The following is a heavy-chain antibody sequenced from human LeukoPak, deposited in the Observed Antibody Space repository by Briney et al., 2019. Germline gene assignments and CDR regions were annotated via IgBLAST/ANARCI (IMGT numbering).Heavy chain of an antibody. J-gene: IGHJ5*02. D-gene: IGHD3-10*01. V-gene: IGHV1-69*04. CDR2: IIPILGIA. Sequence: ASVKVSCKASGGTFSSYAISWVRQAPGQGLEWMGRIIPILGIANYAQKFQGRVTITADKSTSTAYMELSSLRSEDTAVYYCANYLDGSGNDNWFGPWGQGTLVTVSS. CDR1: GGTFSSYA. CDR3: ANYLDGSGNDNWFGP.